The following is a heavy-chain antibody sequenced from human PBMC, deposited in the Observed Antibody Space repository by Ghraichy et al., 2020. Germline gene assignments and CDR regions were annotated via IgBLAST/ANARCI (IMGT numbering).Heavy chain of an antibody. CDR1: GGSFSGYY. CDR2: INHSGST. CDR3: ARGLHYYGSGSYSGQGMDV. Sequence: SETLSLTCADYGGSFSGYYWSWIRQPPGKGLEWIGEINHSGSTNYNPSLKSRVTISVDTSKNQFSLKLSSVTAADTAVYYCARGLHYYGSGSYSGQGMDVWGQGTTVTVSS. V-gene: IGHV4-34*01. J-gene: IGHJ6*02. D-gene: IGHD3-10*01.